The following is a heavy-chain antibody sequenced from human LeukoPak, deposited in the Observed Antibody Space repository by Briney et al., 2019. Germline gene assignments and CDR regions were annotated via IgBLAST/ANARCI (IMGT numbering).Heavy chain of an antibody. D-gene: IGHD5-18*01. J-gene: IGHJ4*01. CDR3: ARVDTAMVIDY. CDR2: IIPILGIA. V-gene: IGHV1-69*04. Sequence: SVKVSCKASGGTFSSYAISWVRQAPGQGLEWMGRIIPILGIANYAQKFQGRVTITADKSTSTAYMELSSLRSEDPAVYYCARVDTAMVIDYWGQEPWSPSPQ. CDR1: GGTFSSYA.